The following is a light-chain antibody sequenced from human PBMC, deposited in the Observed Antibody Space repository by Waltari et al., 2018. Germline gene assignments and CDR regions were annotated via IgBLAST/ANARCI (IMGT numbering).Light chain of an antibody. V-gene: IGKV1-12*01. CDR2: KAS. CDR1: QGINSW. CDR3: QHYNNVPFS. Sequence: DIQMTQSPSSLSASVGDRVTITCRASQGINSWLAWYQQKPGKAPNLLIYKASSLQGGVPSRFSGSGSGTDFTLTISSLQPEDSATYYCQHYNNVPFSFGQGTKVEIK. J-gene: IGKJ2*03.